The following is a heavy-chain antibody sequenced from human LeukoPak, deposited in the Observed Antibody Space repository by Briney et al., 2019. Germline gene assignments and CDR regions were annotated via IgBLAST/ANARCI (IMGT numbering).Heavy chain of an antibody. J-gene: IGHJ6*03. CDR1: GYSFTSYW. V-gene: IGHV5-51*03. CDR3: ARLPDSGSYFRGVEYYMDV. D-gene: IGHD1-26*01. CDR2: IYPGDSDT. Sequence: PGESLKISCKGSGYSFTSYWIGWVRQMPGKGLEWMGIIYPGDSDTRYSPSFQGQVTISVDKSISTAYLQWSSLKASDAAIYYCARLPDSGSYFRGVEYYMDVWGKGTTVTVSS.